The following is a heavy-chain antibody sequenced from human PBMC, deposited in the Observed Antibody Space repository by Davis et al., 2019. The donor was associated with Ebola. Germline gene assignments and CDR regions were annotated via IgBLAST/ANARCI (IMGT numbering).Heavy chain of an antibody. D-gene: IGHD1-26*01. CDR2: IIPILGIA. J-gene: IGHJ6*02. V-gene: IGHV1-69*04. Sequence: AASVKVSCKASGGTFSSYAISWVRQAPGQGLEWMGRIIPILGIANYAQKFQGRVTITADKSTSTAYMELSSLRSEDTAVYYCARSYRTLGYYYYGMDVWGQGTTVTVSS. CDR3: ARSYRTLGYYYYGMDV. CDR1: GGTFSSYA.